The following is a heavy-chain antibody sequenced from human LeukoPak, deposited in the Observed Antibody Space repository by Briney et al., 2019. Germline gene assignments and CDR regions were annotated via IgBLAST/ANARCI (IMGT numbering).Heavy chain of an antibody. Sequence: PSETLSLTCTVSGGSISSYYWSWIRQPPGKGMEWIGNIYYSGSTNYNPSLKSRVTISVDTSKNQFSLKLSSVTAADTAVYYCARDSRRDSSGYSIDYWGQGALVTVSS. CDR1: GGSISSYY. V-gene: IGHV4-59*01. CDR3: ARDSRRDSSGYSIDY. CDR2: IYYSGST. D-gene: IGHD3-22*01. J-gene: IGHJ4*02.